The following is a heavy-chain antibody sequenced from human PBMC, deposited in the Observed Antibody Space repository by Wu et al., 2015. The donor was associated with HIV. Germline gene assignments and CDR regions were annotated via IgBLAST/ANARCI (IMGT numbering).Heavy chain of an antibody. Sequence: QVQLVQSGAEVKKPGSSVKISCKASGNTFNAINWVRQAPGQGLEWMGGIIPLFGTTDYAQIFQGRVTITTDESTSTAYMELSSLRSEDTAVYYCATTGYYGSGSYYPTKRWFDPWGQGTLVTVSS. CDR2: IIPLFGTT. J-gene: IGHJ5*02. CDR1: GNTFNA. CDR3: ATTGYYGSGSYYPTKRWFDP. D-gene: IGHD3-10*01. V-gene: IGHV1-69*05.